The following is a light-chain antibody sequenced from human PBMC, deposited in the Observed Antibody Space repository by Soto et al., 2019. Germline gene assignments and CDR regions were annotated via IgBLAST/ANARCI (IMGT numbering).Light chain of an antibody. V-gene: IGLV2-14*03. CDR3: SSYTSTNTVV. J-gene: IGLJ2*01. CDR1: RSDIGGYNF. Sequence: QSVLTQPASVSGSPGQSISISCTGTRSDIGGYNFVSWYQQHPGKAPKLMFYDVTNRPSGVSNRFSGSKSGNTASLTISGLQAEDEAVYYCSSYTSTNTVVFGGGTKVSVL. CDR2: DVT.